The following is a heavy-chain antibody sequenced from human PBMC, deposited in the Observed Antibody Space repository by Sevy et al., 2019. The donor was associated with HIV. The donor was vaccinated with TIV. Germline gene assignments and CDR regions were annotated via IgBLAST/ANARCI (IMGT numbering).Heavy chain of an antibody. D-gene: IGHD3-9*01. V-gene: IGHV1-2*02. J-gene: IGHJ4*02. CDR1: GYTFTGYY. Sequence: ASVKVSCKASGYTFTGYYMHWVRQAPGQGLEWMGWINPNSGGTNYAQKFQGRDTMTRDTSISTAYMELSRLRSDDTAVYYCARERDPNYDILTGYSWGVFGYWGQGTLVTCSS. CDR2: INPNSGGT. CDR3: ARERDPNYDILTGYSWGVFGY.